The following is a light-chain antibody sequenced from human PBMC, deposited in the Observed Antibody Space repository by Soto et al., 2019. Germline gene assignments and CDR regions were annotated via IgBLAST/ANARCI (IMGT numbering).Light chain of an antibody. CDR1: QSVSSSY. CDR3: QQHGGSPPYT. V-gene: IGKV3-20*01. CDR2: GTS. Sequence: EIVLTQSPGTLSLSPGERATLSCRASQSVSSSYLAWYQQNPGQAPRLLIYGTSNRATGIPDRFSGSGSGTDFTLTISRLQPEDFAVYYCQQHGGSPPYTFGQGTKLEIK. J-gene: IGKJ2*01.